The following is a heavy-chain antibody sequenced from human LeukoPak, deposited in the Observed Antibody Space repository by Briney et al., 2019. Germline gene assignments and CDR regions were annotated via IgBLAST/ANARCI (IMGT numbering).Heavy chain of an antibody. CDR1: GFTFSSYA. CDR3: AKVKTTTVTFTHAFDI. V-gene: IGHV3-23*01. J-gene: IGHJ3*02. CDR2: ISDSGART. D-gene: IGHD4-17*01. Sequence: GGSLGLSCEASGFTFSSYAMNWVRQAPGKGLEWVSSISDSGARTYNVDSVKGRFTISRDNSRNILYLHMKSLRAEDTAVYYCAKVKTTTVTFTHAFDIWGQGTVVTVSS.